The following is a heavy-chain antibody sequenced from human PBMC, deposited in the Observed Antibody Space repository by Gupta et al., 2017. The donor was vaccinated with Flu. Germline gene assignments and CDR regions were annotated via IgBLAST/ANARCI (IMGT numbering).Heavy chain of an antibody. CDR3: AREYYDTSRRFDL. V-gene: IGHV4-61*06. CDR2: VFYTGTT. J-gene: IGHJ2*01. CDR1: RSGTHC. Sequence: RSGTHCWSWIRQPPGKGLEWIGFVFYTGTTKYASSLGTRVHLSVDTSKNQFSLSLTSVTAADTAIYYCAREYYDTSRRFDLWGRGTPVTVSS. D-gene: IGHD3-9*01.